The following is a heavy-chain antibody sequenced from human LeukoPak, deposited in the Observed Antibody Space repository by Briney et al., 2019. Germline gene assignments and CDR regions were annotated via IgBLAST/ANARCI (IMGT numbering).Heavy chain of an antibody. V-gene: IGHV1-3*01. J-gene: IGHJ6*04. CDR1: GHPYTSYA. Sequence: APVKVSCNASGHPYTSYAMHWLRQAPGQRLEWLGWINAGNGNTKYSQKFQGRVTITRDTSASTAYMELSSLRSEDTAVYYCARLVVPAAPGYYYGMDVWGKGATVTVSS. CDR2: INAGNGNT. D-gene: IGHD2-2*01. CDR3: ARLVVPAAPGYYYGMDV.